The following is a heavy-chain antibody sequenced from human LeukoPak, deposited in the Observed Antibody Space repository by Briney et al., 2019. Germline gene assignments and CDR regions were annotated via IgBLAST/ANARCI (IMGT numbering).Heavy chain of an antibody. J-gene: IGHJ4*02. D-gene: IGHD5-24*01. CDR1: GFTVSSNY. Sequence: GGSLRLSCAASGFTVSSNYMSWVRQAPGKGLEWVSIIYSGGSTYYADSVKGRFTISRDNSKNTLYLQMNSLRAEDTAVYYCASNSKTSLIDYWGQGTLVTVSS. CDR2: IYSGGST. CDR3: ASNSKTSLIDY. V-gene: IGHV3-66*01.